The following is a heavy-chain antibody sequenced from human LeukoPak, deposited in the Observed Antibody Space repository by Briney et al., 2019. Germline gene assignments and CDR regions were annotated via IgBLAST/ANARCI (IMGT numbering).Heavy chain of an antibody. CDR3: AKGEHSSSWTFDY. V-gene: IGHV3-21*01. CDR2: ISSSSSYI. D-gene: IGHD6-13*01. Sequence: GGSLRLSCAASGFTFSSYSMNWVRQAPGKGLEWVSSISSSSSYIYYADSVKGRFTISRDNAKNSLYLQMNSLRAEDTAVYYCAKGEHSSSWTFDYWGQGTLVTVSS. CDR1: GFTFSSYS. J-gene: IGHJ4*02.